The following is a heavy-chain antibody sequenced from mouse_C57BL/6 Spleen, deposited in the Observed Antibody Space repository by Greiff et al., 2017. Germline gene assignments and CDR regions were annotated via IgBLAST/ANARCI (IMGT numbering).Heavy chain of an antibody. V-gene: IGHV5-4*01. CDR3: ARDHCGSSYAMDY. CDR1: GFTFSSYA. CDR2: ISDGGSYT. D-gene: IGHD1-1*01. Sequence: EVKLVESGGGLVKPGGSLKLSCAASGFTFSSYAMSWVRQTPEKRLEWVATISDGGSYTYYPDNVKGRFTISRDNAKNNLYLQMSHLKSEDTAMXYCARDHCGSSYAMDYWGQGTSVTVSS. J-gene: IGHJ4*01.